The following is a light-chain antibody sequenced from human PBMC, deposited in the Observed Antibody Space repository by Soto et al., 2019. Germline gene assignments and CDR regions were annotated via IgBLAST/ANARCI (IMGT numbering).Light chain of an antibody. CDR3: QQHHSLPLT. V-gene: IGKV1-33*01. J-gene: IGKJ4*01. CDR1: QDISNH. CDR2: DAS. Sequence: DIQMTQSPSSLSASVGDRVTITSQASQDISNHLSWYQQKPGKAPKLLIYDASNLETGVPSGFSGSGSGTDFTFTISSLQPQNVATYYCQQHHSLPLTFGGGTKVEIK.